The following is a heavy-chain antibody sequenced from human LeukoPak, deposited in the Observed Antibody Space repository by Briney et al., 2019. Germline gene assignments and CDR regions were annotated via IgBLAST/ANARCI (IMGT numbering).Heavy chain of an antibody. D-gene: IGHD2-2*01. J-gene: IGHJ4*02. V-gene: IGHV1-8*01. Sequence: ASVKVSCKASGYTLTSYDINRVRQATGQGLEWMGWMNPNSGNTGYAQKFQGRVTMTRNTSISTAYMELSSLRSEDTAVYYCARVHYSREHCSSTSCYASFDYWGQGTLVTVSS. CDR3: ARVHYSREHCSSTSCYASFDY. CDR1: GYTLTSYD. CDR2: MNPNSGNT.